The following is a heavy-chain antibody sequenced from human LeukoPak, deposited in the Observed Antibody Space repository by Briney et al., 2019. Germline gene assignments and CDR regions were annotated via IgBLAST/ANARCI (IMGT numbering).Heavy chain of an antibody. CDR3: ARFYYDSSGYFPLDY. J-gene: IGHJ4*02. V-gene: IGHV3-48*04. Sequence: GESLRLSCVSSGFTFSRYGIHWVRQAPGKGLEWVSYISSSGSTIYYADSVKGRFTISRDNAKNTLYLQMNSLRAEDTAVYYCARFYYDSSGYFPLDYWGQGTLVTVSS. CDR1: GFTFSRYG. D-gene: IGHD3-22*01. CDR2: ISSSGSTI.